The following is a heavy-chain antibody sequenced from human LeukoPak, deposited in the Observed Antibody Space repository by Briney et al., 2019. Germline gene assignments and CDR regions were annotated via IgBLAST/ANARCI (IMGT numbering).Heavy chain of an antibody. D-gene: IGHD2-21*02. V-gene: IGHV3-66*01. CDR1: GFTFSNAW. CDR2: IYSGGST. Sequence: GGSLRLSCTASGFTFSNAWMSWVRQAPGKGLERVSVIYSGGSTYYADSVKGRFTISRDNSKNTLYLQMNSLRAEDTAVYYCARDGSPYCGGDCYPVRDDAFDIWGQGTMVTVSS. CDR3: ARDGSPYCGGDCYPVRDDAFDI. J-gene: IGHJ3*02.